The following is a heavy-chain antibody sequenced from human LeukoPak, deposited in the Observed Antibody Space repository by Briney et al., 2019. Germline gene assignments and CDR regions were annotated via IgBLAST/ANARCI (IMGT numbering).Heavy chain of an antibody. Sequence: ASVKASCKASGGTFSSHAISWVRQAPGQGLEWVGGIIPIFGTTNYAQKFQGRVTITTDESTSTGYMELRSLRSDDTAVYYCARGDSGYDYGFDNWGQGTLVTVSS. V-gene: IGHV1-69*05. D-gene: IGHD5-12*01. CDR2: IIPIFGTT. CDR3: ARGDSGYDYGFDN. J-gene: IGHJ4*02. CDR1: GGTFSSHA.